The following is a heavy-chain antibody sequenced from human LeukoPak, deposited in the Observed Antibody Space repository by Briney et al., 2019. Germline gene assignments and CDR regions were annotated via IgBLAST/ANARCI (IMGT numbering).Heavy chain of an antibody. D-gene: IGHD2-15*01. V-gene: IGHV1-46*01. J-gene: IGHJ4*02. Sequence: GASVKVSCKASGYTFTSYYMHWVRQAPGQGLEWMGKINPSDGSTRYAQKFQGRVTMTRDMSTSTVYMELSSLRSEDTAVYYCARGNPESLCSGGSCYSIYYWGQGTLVTVSS. CDR1: GYTFTSYY. CDR3: ARGNPESLCSGGSCYSIYY. CDR2: INPSDGST.